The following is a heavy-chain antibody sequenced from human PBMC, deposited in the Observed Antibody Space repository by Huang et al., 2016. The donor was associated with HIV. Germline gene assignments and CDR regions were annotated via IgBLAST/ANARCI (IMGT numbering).Heavy chain of an antibody. D-gene: IGHD2-15*01. J-gene: IGHJ4*02. V-gene: IGHV3-30*18. CDR3: AKESRWYSDLDN. CDR2: ISYDGSSG. Sequence: QVQLVESGGGVVQPGRSLRLSCVASGFTFNNFGVHWVRQAPGKGVGGVAVISYDGSSGRYSESVKGRFTISRDNPMDTLYLQMNSLRPDDTAVYYCAKESRWYSDLDNWGQGTLVTVSS. CDR1: GFTFNNFG.